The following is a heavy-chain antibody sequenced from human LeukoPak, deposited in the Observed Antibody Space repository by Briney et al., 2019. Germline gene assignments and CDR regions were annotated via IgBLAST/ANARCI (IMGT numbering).Heavy chain of an antibody. CDR1: GFTVSSNY. J-gene: IGHJ4*02. CDR2: IYSGGST. D-gene: IGHD3-22*01. CDR3: ARGVNYYDSSGYSLYYFDY. Sequence: GGSLRLSCAASGFTVSSNYMSWVCQAPGKGLEWVSVIYSGGSTYYAHSVKGRFTISRHNSKKTLYLQMNSLRAEDTAVYYCARGVNYYDSSGYSLYYFDYWGQGTLVTVSS. V-gene: IGHV3-53*04.